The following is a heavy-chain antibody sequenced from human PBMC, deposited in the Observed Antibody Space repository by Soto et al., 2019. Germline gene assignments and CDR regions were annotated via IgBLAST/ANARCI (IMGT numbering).Heavy chain of an antibody. CDR2: ISAYNGNT. V-gene: IGHV1-18*01. CDR1: GYTFTSYG. CDR3: ARVTPVLVYSGYEFPSRLDY. J-gene: IGHJ4*02. Sequence: QVQLVQSGAEVKKPGASVKVSCKASGYTFTSYGISWVRQAPGQGLEGLGWISAYNGNTNYAQKLQGRGTMTTDTSTSRASMERRSLRSDDAAVYYCARVTPVLVYSGYEFPSRLDYWGQGNLVTVSS. D-gene: IGHD5-12*01.